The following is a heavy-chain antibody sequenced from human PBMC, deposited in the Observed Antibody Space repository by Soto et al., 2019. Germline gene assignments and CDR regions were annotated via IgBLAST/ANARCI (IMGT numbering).Heavy chain of an antibody. V-gene: IGHV1-46*01. CDR3: AREKWLVRRNDPFDI. J-gene: IGHJ3*02. D-gene: IGHD6-19*01. Sequence: QVQLVQSGAEVKKPGASVKVSCKASGYTFINYYMHWVRQAPGQGLEWMGIINPNGGSTTYAQKFXXXXXXXXXXXXXXXXXXXXXXXXXXXXXYYCAREKWLVRRNDPFDIWGQGTMVTVSS. CDR2: INPNGGST. CDR1: GYTFINYY.